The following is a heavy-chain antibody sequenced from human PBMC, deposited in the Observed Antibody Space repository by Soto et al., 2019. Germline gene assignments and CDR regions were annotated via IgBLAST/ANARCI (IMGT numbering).Heavy chain of an antibody. D-gene: IGHD6-13*01. CDR1: GYSFTRYW. V-gene: IGHV5-51*01. CDR2: IYPGDSDT. Sequence: PGESLKLSCTGSGYSFTRYWIGWVRQMPGKGLEWMGIIYPGDSDTNYSPSFQGQVTISADKSISTAYLQWSSLKASDTAMYYCARHKIQQQLYYYYYGMDVWGQGTTVTVSS. J-gene: IGHJ6*02. CDR3: ARHKIQQQLYYYYYGMDV.